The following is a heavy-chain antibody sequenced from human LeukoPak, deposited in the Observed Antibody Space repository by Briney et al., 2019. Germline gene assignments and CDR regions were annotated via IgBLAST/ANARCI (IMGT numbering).Heavy chain of an antibody. J-gene: IGHJ4*02. D-gene: IGHD6-13*01. CDR1: GFTFSTYW. CDR2: IHTDGANT. V-gene: IGHV3-74*01. CDR3: ARRTPGYSSSWGLDY. Sequence: GRSLRLSCAGSGFTFSTYWMHWVRQVPGKGLVWVSRIHTDGANTNYADSVKGRFTISRDNAKNMLYLQMNSLRAEDTAVYYCARRTPGYSSSWGLDYWGQGTLVTVSS.